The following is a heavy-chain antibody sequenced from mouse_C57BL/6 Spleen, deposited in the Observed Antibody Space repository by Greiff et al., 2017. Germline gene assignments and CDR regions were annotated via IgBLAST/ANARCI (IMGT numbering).Heavy chain of an antibody. CDR3: ARTGSDY. D-gene: IGHD4-1*01. CDR2: IHPNSGST. J-gene: IGHJ2*01. V-gene: IGHV1-64*01. Sequence: VKLMESGAELVKPGASVKLSCKASGYTFTSYWMHWVKQRPGQGLEWIGMIHPNSGSTNYNEKFKSKATLTVDKSSSTAYMQLSSLTSEDSAVYYCARTGSDYWGQGTTLTVSS. CDR1: GYTFTSYW.